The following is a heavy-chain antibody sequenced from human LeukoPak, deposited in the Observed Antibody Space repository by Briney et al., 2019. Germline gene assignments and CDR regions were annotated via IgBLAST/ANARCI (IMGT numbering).Heavy chain of an antibody. D-gene: IGHD4-17*01. Sequence: GESLKISCKGSGYSFTSYWIDWMRQMPGKGLEWMGLIYPGDSDTRYSPSFQGQVTISADKSISTAYLQWSSLKASDTAMYYCARHYGDYEPEPDAFDIWGQGTMVTVSS. J-gene: IGHJ3*02. V-gene: IGHV5-51*01. CDR3: ARHYGDYEPEPDAFDI. CDR2: IYPGDSDT. CDR1: GYSFTSYW.